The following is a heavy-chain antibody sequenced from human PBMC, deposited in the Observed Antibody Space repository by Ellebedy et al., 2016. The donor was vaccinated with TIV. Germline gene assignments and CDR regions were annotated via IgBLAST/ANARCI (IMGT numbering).Heavy chain of an antibody. V-gene: IGHV3-7*01. CDR2: IRQDGSRV. Sequence: GESLKISCAASEFTFSSYWMTWVRQAPGKGLEWVANIRQDGSRVNYVDSVKGRFTISRDNAKNSLHLQMNGLRAEDTAVYYCARDSGSGAFDIWGQGTLVTVSS. J-gene: IGHJ3*02. CDR3: ARDSGSGAFDI. D-gene: IGHD3-10*01. CDR1: EFTFSSYW.